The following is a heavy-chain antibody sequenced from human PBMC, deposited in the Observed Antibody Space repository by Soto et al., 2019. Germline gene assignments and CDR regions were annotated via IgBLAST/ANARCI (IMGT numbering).Heavy chain of an antibody. V-gene: IGHV3-33*08. J-gene: IGHJ4*02. CDR3: ARDRNYYGSGSSAIDY. CDR1: GFTFSAYG. D-gene: IGHD3-10*01. CDR2: IWYDGTNK. Sequence: QVQLVESGGGVVQPGRSLRLSCAASGFTFSAYGMYWVRQAPGKGLEWVAVIWYDGTNKYYGDSVKGRFTISRDNSKNTLHLQMNSLRAEDTAVYYCARDRNYYGSGSSAIDYWGQGTLVTVSS.